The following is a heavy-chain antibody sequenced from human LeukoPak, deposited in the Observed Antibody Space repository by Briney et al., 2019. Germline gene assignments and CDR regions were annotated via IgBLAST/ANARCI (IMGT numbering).Heavy chain of an antibody. CDR1: GYTFTGYY. J-gene: IGHJ4*02. V-gene: IGHV1-2*02. CDR3: ARDINGYDPVY. CDR2: INPNSGGT. D-gene: IGHD5-12*01. Sequence: ASVKVSCKASGYTFTGYYMHWVRQAPGQGLEWMGWINPNSGGTNYAQKFQGRVTMTRDTSISTAYMEPNRLRSDDTAVYYCARDINGYDPVYWGQGTQATDSS.